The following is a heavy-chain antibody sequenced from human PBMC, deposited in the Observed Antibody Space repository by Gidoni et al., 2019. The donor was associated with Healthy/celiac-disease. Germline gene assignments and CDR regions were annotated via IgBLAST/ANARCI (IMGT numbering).Heavy chain of an antibody. CDR2: IWYDGSNK. Sequence: QVQPVESGGGVVQPGRALRISCSASGFTVSCYGTHWGRQAPGKGLEWVAVIWYDGSNKYYADSVKGRFTISRDNFKNTLYLPMNSLRAEDTAVYYCARAWVWYSSEETETGWFDPWGQGTLVTVSS. V-gene: IGHV3-33*01. CDR1: GFTVSCYG. CDR3: ARAWVWYSSEETETGWFDP. J-gene: IGHJ5*02. D-gene: IGHD6-19*01.